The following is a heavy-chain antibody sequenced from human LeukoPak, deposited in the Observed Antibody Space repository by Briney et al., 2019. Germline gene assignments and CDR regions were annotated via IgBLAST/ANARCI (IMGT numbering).Heavy chain of an antibody. Sequence: SETLSLTCAVYGGSFSGYYWSWIRQPPGKGLEWIGEINHSGSTNYNPSLKSRVTISVDTSKNQFSLKLSSVTAADTAVYYCARVGFSGYYASDAFDIWGQGTMVTVSS. CDR1: GGSFSGYY. CDR2: INHSGST. D-gene: IGHD3-22*01. CDR3: ARVGFSGYYASDAFDI. V-gene: IGHV4-34*01. J-gene: IGHJ3*02.